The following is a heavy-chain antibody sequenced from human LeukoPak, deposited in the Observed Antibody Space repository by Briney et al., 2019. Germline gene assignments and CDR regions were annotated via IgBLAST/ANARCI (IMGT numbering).Heavy chain of an antibody. CDR1: GGTFSSYA. CDR3: ARGVVAPGYYYYYYYMDV. CDR2: IIPIFGTA. Sequence: SVKVSCKASGGTFSSYAISWVRQAPGQGLEWMGGIIPIFGTANYAQKFQGRVTITADESTSTAYMELSSLRSEDTAVYYCARGVVAPGYYYYYYYMDVWGKGTTVTVSS. V-gene: IGHV1-69*13. D-gene: IGHD2-2*01. J-gene: IGHJ6*03.